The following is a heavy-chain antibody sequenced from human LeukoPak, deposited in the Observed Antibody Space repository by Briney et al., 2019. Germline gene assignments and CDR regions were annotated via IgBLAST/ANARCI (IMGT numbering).Heavy chain of an antibody. CDR3: ARGSSYYGSSGYFGSGSMDV. J-gene: IGHJ6*04. CDR1: GFTVSSNY. D-gene: IGHD3-22*01. V-gene: IGHV3-53*01. Sequence: GGSLRLSCVASGFTVSSNYMSWVRQAPGKGLEWVSVIYSGGSTYYADSVKGRFTISRDNSKNTLYLQMNSLRAEDTAVYYCARGSSYYGSSGYFGSGSMDVWGKGTTVTVSS. CDR2: IYSGGST.